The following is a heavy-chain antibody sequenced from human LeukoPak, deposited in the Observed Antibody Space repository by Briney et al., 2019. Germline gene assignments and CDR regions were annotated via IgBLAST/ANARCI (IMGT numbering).Heavy chain of an antibody. Sequence: ASVKVSCKASGGTFSSYAISWVRQAPGQGLEWMGGIIPIFGTANYAQKFQGRVTITTDESTSTAYMELSSLRSEDTAVYYCARDLVGGADPNWFDPWGQGTLVTVSS. J-gene: IGHJ5*02. CDR3: ARDLVGGADPNWFDP. D-gene: IGHD3-10*01. V-gene: IGHV1-69*05. CDR2: IIPIFGTA. CDR1: GGTFSSYA.